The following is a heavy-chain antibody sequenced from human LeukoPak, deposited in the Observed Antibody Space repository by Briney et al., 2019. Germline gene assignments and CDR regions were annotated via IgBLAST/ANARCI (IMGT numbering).Heavy chain of an antibody. V-gene: IGHV3-30-3*01. D-gene: IGHD2-15*01. CDR1: GFTFSSYA. CDR2: ISYDGSNK. J-gene: IGHJ4*02. CDR3: AGRYCSDGGCYFAGADPFDY. Sequence: PGGSLRLSCAASGFTFSSYAMHWVRQAPGKGLEWVAVISYDGSNKYYADSVKGRFTISRDNSKNTLYLQMDSLRAEDTAVYYCAGRYCSDGGCYFAGADPFDYWGQGTLVTVSS.